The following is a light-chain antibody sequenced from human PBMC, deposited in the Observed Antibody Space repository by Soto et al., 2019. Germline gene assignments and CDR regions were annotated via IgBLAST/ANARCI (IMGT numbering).Light chain of an antibody. J-gene: IGKJ5*01. V-gene: IGKV3-11*01. CDR1: QTVSSY. CDR2: DAS. CDR3: QQRSTSIT. Sequence: IVLTQSPATLSLWPGETAILSCRASQTVSSYLSWYQHKPGRAPRLLIYDASKRAPGIPARFSGSGSGTDFTLTISSLEPEDFAVYYCQQRSTSITFGQGTRLEIE.